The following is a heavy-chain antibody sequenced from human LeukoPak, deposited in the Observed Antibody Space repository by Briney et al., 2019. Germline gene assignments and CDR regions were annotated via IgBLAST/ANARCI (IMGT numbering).Heavy chain of an antibody. D-gene: IGHD4-17*01. J-gene: IGHJ4*02. CDR3: AAVRAYGDYGWGFDY. V-gene: IGHV1-58*01. CDR2: IVVGSGNT. CDR1: GFTFTSSA. Sequence: GTSVKVSCKASGFTFTSSAVQWVRQARGQRLEWIGWIVVGSGNTNYAQKFQERVTITRDMSTSTACMELSSLRSEDTAVYYCAAVRAYGDYGWGFDYWGQGTLVTVSS.